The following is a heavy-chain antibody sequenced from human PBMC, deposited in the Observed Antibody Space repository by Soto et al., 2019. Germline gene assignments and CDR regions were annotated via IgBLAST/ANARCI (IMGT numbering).Heavy chain of an antibody. CDR1: GSSLSTSGMC. CDR2: IDWDDDK. V-gene: IGHV2-70*11. J-gene: IGHJ4*02. Sequence: SGPTLVNPTQTLTLTCTFSGSSLSTSGMCVSWIRQPPGKALEWLARIDWDDDKYYSTSLKTRLTISKDTSKSQVVLTMTNMDPVDTATYYCARIGSSSWYTDFDYWGQGTLVTVSS. D-gene: IGHD6-13*01. CDR3: ARIGSSSWYTDFDY.